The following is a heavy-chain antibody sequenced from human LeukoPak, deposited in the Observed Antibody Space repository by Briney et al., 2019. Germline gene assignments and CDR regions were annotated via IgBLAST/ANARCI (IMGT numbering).Heavy chain of an antibody. CDR3: ARGGSQFGELRFRRRNWFDP. CDR1: GYSISSGYY. V-gene: IGHV4-38-2*02. J-gene: IGHJ5*02. Sequence: PSETLSLTCNVSGYSISSGYYWSWIRQPPGKGLEWIGEINHSRRTHYNPSLKSRVTISVDTSKNQFSLKLSSVTAADTAVYYCARGGSQFGELRFRRRNWFDPWGQGTLVTVSS. D-gene: IGHD3-10*01. CDR2: INHSRRT.